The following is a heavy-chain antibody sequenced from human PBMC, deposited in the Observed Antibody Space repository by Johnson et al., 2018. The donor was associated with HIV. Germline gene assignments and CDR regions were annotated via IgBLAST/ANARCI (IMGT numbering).Heavy chain of an antibody. V-gene: IGHV3-30*04. J-gene: IGHJ3*02. CDR2: ISYDGSNQ. CDR3: ATLMRETYYYGSGSHGAFEI. Sequence: QVQLVESGGGVVQPGRSLRLSCAASGFTFSSYAMHWVRQAPGKGLEWMAVISYDGSNQYYADSVKGRFTISSDNSKNTLYLHMNSLRAEDTAVYYCATLMRETYYYGSGSHGAFEIWGQGTMVTVSS. CDR1: GFTFSSYA. D-gene: IGHD3-10*01.